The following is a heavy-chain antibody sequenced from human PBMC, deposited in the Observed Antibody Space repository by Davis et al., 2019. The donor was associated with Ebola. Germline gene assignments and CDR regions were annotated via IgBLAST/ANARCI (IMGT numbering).Heavy chain of an antibody. Sequence: ASVKVSCKASGYTFTGYYMHWVRQAPGQGLEWMGWINPNSGGTNYAQKFQGWVTMTRDPSISTAYMELSRLRSDDTAVYYCARGAKYQLLYKGGDYYYMDVWGKGTTVTVSS. CDR1: GYTFTGYY. V-gene: IGHV1-2*04. CDR2: INPNSGGT. CDR3: ARGAKYQLLYKGGDYYYMDV. J-gene: IGHJ6*03. D-gene: IGHD2-2*02.